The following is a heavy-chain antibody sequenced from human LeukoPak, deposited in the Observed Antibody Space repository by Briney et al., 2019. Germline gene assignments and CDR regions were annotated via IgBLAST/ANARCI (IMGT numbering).Heavy chain of an antibody. Sequence: GGSLRLSCAASGFTFSNAWMTWVRQAPGKGLEWVGRIKSKTDGGTTDYAAPVKGRFVFSRDDSKNTLYLQMHSLKTEDTAVYYCTIDRVWWLRVDSWGQGTLVTVSS. J-gene: IGHJ4*02. CDR2: IKSKTDGGTT. V-gene: IGHV3-15*01. D-gene: IGHD5-12*01. CDR1: GFTFSNAW. CDR3: TIDRVWWLRVDS.